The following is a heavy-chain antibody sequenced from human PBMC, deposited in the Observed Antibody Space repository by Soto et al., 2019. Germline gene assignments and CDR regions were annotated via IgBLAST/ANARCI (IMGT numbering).Heavy chain of an antibody. J-gene: IGHJ6*02. Sequence: YSISWVRQAPGKGLEWVSSISSRSDIYYADSVKGRFTISRDNAKNSVSLQMNSLRAEDTAVYYCAREYTAWPLAYGLDVWGQGTTVTVSS. CDR3: AREYTAWPLAYGLDV. CDR1: YS. V-gene: IGHV3-21*01. D-gene: IGHD2-2*02. CDR2: ISSRSDI.